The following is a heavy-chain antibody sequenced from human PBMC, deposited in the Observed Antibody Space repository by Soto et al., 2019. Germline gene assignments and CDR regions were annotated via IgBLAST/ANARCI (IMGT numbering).Heavy chain of an antibody. V-gene: IGHV4-59*01. CDR2: MYYNGNI. Sequence: SETLSLTCNVSGGSISNYNWTWVRQSPEKGLEWIGYMYYNGNINYNPSLKSRVTISIDTSKNQFSLTLESVTAADTAVYYCASGGNWFDPWGQGVLVTVSS. CDR3: ASGGNWFDP. CDR1: GGSISNYN. D-gene: IGHD3-16*01. J-gene: IGHJ5*02.